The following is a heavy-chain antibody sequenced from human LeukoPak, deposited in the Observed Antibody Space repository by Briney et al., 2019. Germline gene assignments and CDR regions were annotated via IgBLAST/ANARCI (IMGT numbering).Heavy chain of an antibody. CDR3: ATPRGSGSYLAFDY. D-gene: IGHD1-26*01. Sequence: GGSLRLSCAAFGFTLSSYWMHWVRQAPGKGLVWVSRINSDGSSTSYTDSVKGRFTISRDNAKNTLYLQMNSLRAEDTAVYYCATPRGSGSYLAFDYWGQGTLVTVSS. V-gene: IGHV3-74*01. J-gene: IGHJ4*02. CDR2: INSDGSST. CDR1: GFTLSSYW.